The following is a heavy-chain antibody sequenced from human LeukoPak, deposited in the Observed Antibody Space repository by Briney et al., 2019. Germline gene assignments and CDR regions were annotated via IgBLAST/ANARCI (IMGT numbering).Heavy chain of an antibody. V-gene: IGHV1-2*02. Sequence: GASVKVSCKASGYTFTGYYMHWVRQAPGQGLEWMGWINPNSGGTNYAQKFQGRVTMTGDTSISTAYMELSRLRSDDTAVYYCARGVQLQVYYYYGMDVWGQGTTVTVSS. D-gene: IGHD4-11*01. CDR2: INPNSGGT. CDR3: ARGVQLQVYYYYGMDV. J-gene: IGHJ6*02. CDR1: GYTFTGYY.